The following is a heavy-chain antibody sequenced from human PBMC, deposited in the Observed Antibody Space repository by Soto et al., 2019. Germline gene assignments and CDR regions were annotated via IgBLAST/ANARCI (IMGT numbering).Heavy chain of an antibody. CDR3: ASLDGGYFSGSSYYQALDF. CDR1: GGSISSGGYY. Sequence: SETLSLTCTVSGGSISSGGYYWSWIRQHPGKGLEWIGYIYYSGSTNYNPSLKSRVTISVDTSKNQFSLKLSSVTAADTAVYYCASLDGGYFSGSSYYQALDFWGPGTLVTVSS. CDR2: IYYSGST. D-gene: IGHD2-15*01. J-gene: IGHJ4*02. V-gene: IGHV4-31*03.